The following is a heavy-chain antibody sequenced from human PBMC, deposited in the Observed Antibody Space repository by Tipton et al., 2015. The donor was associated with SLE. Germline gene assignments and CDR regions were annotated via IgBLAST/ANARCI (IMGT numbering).Heavy chain of an antibody. CDR2: IYYSGST. J-gene: IGHJ5*02. V-gene: IGHV4-38-2*02. CDR1: SYSISSGYY. CDR3: AREALSTTGTTEGWFDP. D-gene: IGHD1-1*01. Sequence: TLSLTCAVSSYSISSGYYWGWIRQPPGKGLEWIGYIYYSGSTNYNPSLKSRVTISVDTSKNQFSLKLSSVTAADTAVYYCAREALSTTGTTEGWFDPWGQGTLVTVSS.